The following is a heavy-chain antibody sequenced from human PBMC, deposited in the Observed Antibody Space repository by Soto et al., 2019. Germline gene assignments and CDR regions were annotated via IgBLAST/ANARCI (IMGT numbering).Heavy chain of an antibody. CDR2: IYWDDDK. CDR1: GFSLSTRGVG. CDR3: VRDSTGWDGFDY. V-gene: IGHV2-5*02. D-gene: IGHD6-19*01. J-gene: IGHJ4*02. Sequence: QITLKESGPTLVKPTQTLTLTCTFSGFSLSTRGVGVGWIRQPPEKALEWLALIYWDDDKRYSPSLKSRLTITKDTSKNPLVRTMPNMDPVDTATYYCVRDSTGWDGFDYWGQGTLVTVSS.